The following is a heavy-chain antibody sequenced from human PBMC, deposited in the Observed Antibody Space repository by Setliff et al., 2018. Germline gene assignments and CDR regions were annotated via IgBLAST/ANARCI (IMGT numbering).Heavy chain of an antibody. CDR3: ARGGRSWWFGELPTYGMDV. CDR1: GYTFTSYG. J-gene: IGHJ6*02. D-gene: IGHD3-10*01. Sequence: ASVKVSCKASGYTFTSYGFSWVRQAPGQGLEWMGWMNPNSGNTGYAQKFQGRVTMTRNTSISTAYMELSSLGSEDTAVYYCARGGRSWWFGELPTYGMDVWGQGTTVTVSS. V-gene: IGHV1-8*01. CDR2: MNPNSGNT.